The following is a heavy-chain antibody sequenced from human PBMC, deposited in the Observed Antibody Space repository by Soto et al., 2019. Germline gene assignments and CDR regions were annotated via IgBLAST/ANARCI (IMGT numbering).Heavy chain of an antibody. J-gene: IGHJ6*02. D-gene: IGHD2-15*01. Sequence: PSGSMALTCTVSGGSISSGGFYWSWIHQHPGKGLEWIGYIYYSGSTYYNPSLKSRVTISVDTSKNQFSLKLSSVTAADTAVYYCARGVWYLDYYSYGMAVWGQGTTVTVSS. CDR1: GGSISSGGFY. V-gene: IGHV4-31*03. CDR3: ARGVWYLDYYSYGMAV. CDR2: IYYSGST.